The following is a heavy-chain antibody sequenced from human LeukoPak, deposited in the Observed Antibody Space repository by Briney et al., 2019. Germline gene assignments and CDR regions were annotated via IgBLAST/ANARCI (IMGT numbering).Heavy chain of an antibody. CDR2: IYYSGST. D-gene: IGHD2-21*02. J-gene: IGHJ4*02. V-gene: IGHV4-59*01. CDR1: GGSISSYY. Sequence: SETLSLTCTVSGGSISSYYWSWIRQPPGKGLEWIGYIYYSGSTNYNPSLKSRVTISVDTSKNQFSLKLSSATAADTAVYYCAREGDPSYFDYWGQGTLVTVSS. CDR3: AREGDPSYFDY.